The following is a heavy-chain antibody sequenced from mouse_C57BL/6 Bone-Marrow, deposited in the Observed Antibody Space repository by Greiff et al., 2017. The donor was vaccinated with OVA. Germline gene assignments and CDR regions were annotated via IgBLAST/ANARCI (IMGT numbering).Heavy chain of an antibody. CDR1: GFTFSSYA. Sequence: EVQLQESGGGLVKPGGSLKLSCAASGFTFSSYAMSWVRQTPEKRLEWVATISDGGSYTYYPDNVKGRSTISTDNAKNNLYLQMSHLRSEDTAMYYCAKTTVVATGYFDVWGTGTTVTVSS. V-gene: IGHV5-4*01. J-gene: IGHJ1*03. D-gene: IGHD1-1*01. CDR2: ISDGGSYT. CDR3: AKTTVVATGYFDV.